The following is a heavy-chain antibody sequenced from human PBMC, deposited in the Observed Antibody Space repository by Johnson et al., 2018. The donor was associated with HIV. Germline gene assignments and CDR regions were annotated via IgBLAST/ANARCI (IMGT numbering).Heavy chain of an antibody. Sequence: VQLVESGGGLVQPGGSLRLSCAASGFTFSSYWMSWVRQAPGKGLEWVGRIKSKTDGGTTDYAAPVKGRFTISRDDSKNTLYLQMNSLKTEDTAVYYCTTVRMSSAYAFDIWGQGTMVTVSS. V-gene: IGHV3-15*01. CDR1: GFTFSSYW. J-gene: IGHJ3*02. CDR3: TTVRMSSAYAFDI. D-gene: IGHD6-25*01. CDR2: IKSKTDGGTT.